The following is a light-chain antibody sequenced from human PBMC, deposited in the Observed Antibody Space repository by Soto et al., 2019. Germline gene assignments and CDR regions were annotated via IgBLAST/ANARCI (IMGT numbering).Light chain of an antibody. J-gene: IGLJ2*01. V-gene: IGLV3-21*02. CDR2: DDG. CDR3: QVWDSSSDHRVV. Sequence: SYELTQAPSVSVAPGQPARIPCGGNNIAIKSVHWYQQKPGQAPVLVVYDDGDRPSGIPERFSGSNSGNTATLTITRVEAGDEADYHCQVWDSSSDHRVVFGGGTKLTVL. CDR1: NIAIKS.